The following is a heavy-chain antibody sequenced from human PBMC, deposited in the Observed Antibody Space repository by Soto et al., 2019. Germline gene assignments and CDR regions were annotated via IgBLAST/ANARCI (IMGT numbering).Heavy chain of an antibody. V-gene: IGHV4-59*01. CDR1: GGSISSYY. Sequence: PSETLSLTCTVSGGSISSYYWSWIRQPPGKGLEWIGYIYYSGSTNYNPSLKSRVTISVGTSKNQFSLKLSSVTAADTAVYYCARAQYYYDSSGYYLLDYWGQGTLVTVSS. CDR2: IYYSGST. J-gene: IGHJ4*02. CDR3: ARAQYYYDSSGYYLLDY. D-gene: IGHD3-22*01.